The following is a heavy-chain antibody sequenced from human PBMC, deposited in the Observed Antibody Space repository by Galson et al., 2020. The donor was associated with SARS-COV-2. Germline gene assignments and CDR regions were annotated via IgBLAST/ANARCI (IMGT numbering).Heavy chain of an antibody. Sequence: SETLSLTCAVSGDSLINDYYWGWIRQPPGKGPEWIANIFNSGDRYYNPSLQSRVSIWADASRNQFSLRLTSVTAADTAVYFCARGTYCSDGDCDHAYFEFWGQGTLVTVSS. J-gene: IGHJ4*02. CDR3: ARGTYCSDGDCDHAYFEF. CDR1: GDSLINDYY. D-gene: IGHD6-25*01. CDR2: IFNSGDR. V-gene: IGHV4-38-2*01.